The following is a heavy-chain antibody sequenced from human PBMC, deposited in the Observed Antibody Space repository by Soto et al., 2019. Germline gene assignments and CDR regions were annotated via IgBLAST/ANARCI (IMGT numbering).Heavy chain of an antibody. CDR3: ARGSGGIISYYYGMDV. Sequence: SETLSLTCAVYGGSFSGYYWSWIRQPPGKGLEWIGEINHSGSTNYNPSLKSRVTISVDTSKNQFSLKLSSVTAADTAVYYCARGSGGIISYYYGMDVWGQGTTVTVSS. D-gene: IGHD3-10*01. J-gene: IGHJ6*02. CDR2: INHSGST. CDR1: GGSFSGYY. V-gene: IGHV4-34*01.